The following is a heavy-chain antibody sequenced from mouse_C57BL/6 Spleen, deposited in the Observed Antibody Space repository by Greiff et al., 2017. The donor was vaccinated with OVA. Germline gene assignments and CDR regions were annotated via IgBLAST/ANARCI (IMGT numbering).Heavy chain of an antibody. Sequence: DVQLVESGGGLVQPGGSLSLSCAASGFTFTDYYMSWVRQPPGKALEWLGFIRNKANGYTTEYSASVKGRFTISRDNSQSILYLQMNALRAEDSATYYCARGLGRRYYFDYWGQGTTLTVSS. V-gene: IGHV7-3*01. D-gene: IGHD4-1*01. CDR2: IRNKANGYTT. CDR1: GFTFTDYY. CDR3: ARGLGRRYYFDY. J-gene: IGHJ2*01.